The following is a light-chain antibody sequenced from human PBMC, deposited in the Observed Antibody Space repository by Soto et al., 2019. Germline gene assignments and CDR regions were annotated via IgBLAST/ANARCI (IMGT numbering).Light chain of an antibody. J-gene: IGKJ5*01. CDR3: PQYGSSPRP. CDR1: QIFSSN. V-gene: IGKV3-20*01. CDR2: GAS. Sequence: EIMMSLSPATLSATPGERATLSCRASQIFSSNLAWYQQKAGQAPRLLIYGASTRATGIPDRFSGSGSGTDFTLTITRLEPEDFAVYYCPQYGSSPRPFGQ.